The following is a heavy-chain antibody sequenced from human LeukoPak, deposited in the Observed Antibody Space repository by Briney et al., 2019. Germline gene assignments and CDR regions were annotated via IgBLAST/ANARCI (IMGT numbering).Heavy chain of an antibody. D-gene: IGHD2-2*01. CDR1: GYTFNGYY. Sequence: ASVKVSCKASGYTFNGYYMHWVRQAPGQGLEWMGWINPNSGGTNYAQKFQGRVTMTRDTSISTAYMELSRLRSDDTAVYYCATPGLYQPRAFDIWGQGTMVTVSS. CDR2: INPNSGGT. J-gene: IGHJ3*02. V-gene: IGHV1-2*02. CDR3: ATPGLYQPRAFDI.